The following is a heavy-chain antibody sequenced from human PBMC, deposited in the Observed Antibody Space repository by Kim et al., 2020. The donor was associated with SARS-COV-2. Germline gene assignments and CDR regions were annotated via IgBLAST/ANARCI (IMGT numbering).Heavy chain of an antibody. D-gene: IGHD1-26*01. V-gene: IGHV1-24*01. J-gene: IGHJ4*02. CDR1: GYTLTEVS. CDR3: ATDWIVGSSGLFVDY. CDR2: FDPEDGET. Sequence: ASVKVSCKVSGYTLTEVSMHWVRQAPGNGREWMGGFDPEDGETIYAQKFQGRVTMTEATSPDTAYMELSSLRSEASAVYYCATDWIVGSSGLFVDYWGQGTLVTVSS.